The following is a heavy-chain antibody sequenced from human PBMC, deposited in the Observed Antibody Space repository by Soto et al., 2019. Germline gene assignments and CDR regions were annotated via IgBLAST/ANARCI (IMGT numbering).Heavy chain of an antibody. CDR1: VYPLGTYA. Sequence: ASVKLSCKDSVYPLGTYAITWLRHAPGQGLEWVGWISTNSGNTYYSQNFKGRVTLTTDTSTTTAYMELMSLTSDDTAIYYCARTYNWNSEGFDHWAQGTLVTVSS. CDR3: ARTYNWNSEGFDH. D-gene: IGHD1-7*01. J-gene: IGHJ4*02. CDR2: ISTNSGNT. V-gene: IGHV1-18*04.